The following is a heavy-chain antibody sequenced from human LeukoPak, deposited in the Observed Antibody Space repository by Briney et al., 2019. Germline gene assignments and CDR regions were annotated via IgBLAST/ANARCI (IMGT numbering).Heavy chain of an antibody. D-gene: IGHD3-3*01. Sequence: SETLSLTCTVSGGSISSYYWSWIRQPPGKGLEWIGYIYYSGSTNYNPSLKSRVTISVDTSKNQFSLKLSSVTAADTAVYYCARIVRFLEWLKVRGYYYYMDVWGKGTTVTVSS. CDR1: GGSISSYY. CDR3: ARIVRFLEWLKVRGYYYYMDV. J-gene: IGHJ6*03. V-gene: IGHV4-59*08. CDR2: IYYSGST.